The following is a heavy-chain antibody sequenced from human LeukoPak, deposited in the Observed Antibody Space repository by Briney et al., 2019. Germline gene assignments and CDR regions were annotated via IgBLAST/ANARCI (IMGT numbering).Heavy chain of an antibody. CDR1: GGSISSGGYY. J-gene: IGHJ4*02. CDR3: ARDSTSTGDFDY. V-gene: IGHV4-31*03. D-gene: IGHD7-27*01. CDR2: ISYSGSA. Sequence: SETLSLTCTVSGGSISSGGYYWSWIRQHPGKGLVWIGYISYSGSASCNPPLQSRVTISVDTSKNQFSLKLSSVTAADTAVYYCARDSTSTGDFDYWGQGTLVTVSS.